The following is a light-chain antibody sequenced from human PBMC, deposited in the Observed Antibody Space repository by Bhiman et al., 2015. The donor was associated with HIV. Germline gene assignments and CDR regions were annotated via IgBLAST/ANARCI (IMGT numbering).Light chain of an antibody. CDR1: SSDVGGYNY. V-gene: IGLV2-23*02. Sequence: QPASVSGSPGQSITISCTGTSSDVGGYNYVSWYQQHPGKAPKLMIFDVSKRPSGVSSRFSGSKSGNTASLTISGLQAEDEADYYCCSYAGSSTFVVFGGGTKLTVL. CDR2: DVS. J-gene: IGLJ2*01. CDR3: CSYAGSSTFVV.